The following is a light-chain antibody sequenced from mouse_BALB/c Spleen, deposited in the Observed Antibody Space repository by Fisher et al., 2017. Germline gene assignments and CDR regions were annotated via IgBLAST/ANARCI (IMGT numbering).Light chain of an antibody. CDR1: SSVNY. CDR3: QQSNEDPPT. V-gene: IGKV4-50*01. J-gene: IGKJ5*01. Sequence: DIVMTQSPAIMSASLGEKVTMSCRASSSVNYMYWYQQKSDASPKLWIYYTSNLAPGVPARFSGSGSGTDFTLNIHPVEEEDAATYYCQQSNEDPPTFGAGTKLELK. CDR2: YTS.